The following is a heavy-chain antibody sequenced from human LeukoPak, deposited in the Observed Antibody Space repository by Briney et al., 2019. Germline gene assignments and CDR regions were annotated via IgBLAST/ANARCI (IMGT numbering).Heavy chain of an antibody. V-gene: IGHV4-39*07. CDR3: ARGRSYDSSGYQDDAFDI. D-gene: IGHD3-22*01. Sequence: SETLSLTCTVSGASISSNIYYWGWIRQPPGKGLEWIGSIYHSGSTYYNPSLKSRVTISVDTSKNQFSLKLSSVTAADTAVYYCARGRSYDSSGYQDDAFDIWGQGTMVTVSS. CDR1: GASISSNIYY. J-gene: IGHJ3*02. CDR2: IYHSGST.